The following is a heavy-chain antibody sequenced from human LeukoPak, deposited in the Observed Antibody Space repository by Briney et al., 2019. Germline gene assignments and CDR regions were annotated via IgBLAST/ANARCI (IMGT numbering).Heavy chain of an antibody. J-gene: IGHJ5*02. D-gene: IGHD2-2*01. V-gene: IGHV4-4*07. Sequence: SETLSLTCTVSGGSISSYYWSWIRQPAGKGLEWIGRIYTSGSTNYNPSLKSRVTMSVDTSKNQFSLKLSSVTAADTAVYYCARDIDIVVVPAASGFGWFDPWGQGTLVTVSS. CDR1: GGSISSYY. CDR3: ARDIDIVVVPAASGFGWFDP. CDR2: IYTSGST.